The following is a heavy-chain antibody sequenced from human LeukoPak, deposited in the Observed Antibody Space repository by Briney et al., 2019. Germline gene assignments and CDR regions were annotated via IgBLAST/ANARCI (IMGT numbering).Heavy chain of an antibody. J-gene: IGHJ4*02. V-gene: IGHV1-8*01. CDR2: MNPNSGNT. Sequence: GASVKVSCKASGYTFTSYDINWARQATGQGLEWMGWMNPNSGNTGYAQKFQGRVTMTRNTSISTAYMELRSLRSEDTAVYYCARDSSGAGSDYWGQGTLVTVSS. CDR3: ARDSSGAGSDY. D-gene: IGHD3-22*01. CDR1: GYTFTSYD.